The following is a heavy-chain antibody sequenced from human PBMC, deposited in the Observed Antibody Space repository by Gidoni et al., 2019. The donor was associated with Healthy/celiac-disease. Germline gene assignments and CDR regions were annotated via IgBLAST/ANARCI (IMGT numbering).Heavy chain of an antibody. V-gene: IGHV3-23*01. J-gene: IGHJ4*02. Sequence: EVQLLESGGGLVQPGGSLRLSCAASGFTFSSYAMSWVRQAPGKGLEWVSAISGSGGSTYYADSVKGRFTISRDNSKNTLYLQMNSLRAEDTAVYYCAKDPAKGIAVAGTDYWGQGTLVTVCS. CDR2: ISGSGGST. D-gene: IGHD6-19*01. CDR3: AKDPAKGIAVAGTDY. CDR1: GFTFSSYA.